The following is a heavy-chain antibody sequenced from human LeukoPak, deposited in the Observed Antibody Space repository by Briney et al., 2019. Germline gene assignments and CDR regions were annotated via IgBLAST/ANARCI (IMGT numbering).Heavy chain of an antibody. CDR1: AGSTISGDYY. J-gene: IGHJ4*02. CDR2: IYYSGST. V-gene: IGHV4-30-4*01. D-gene: IGHD1-7*01. CDR3: ARDGGPMTGTTFVDY. Sequence: TPPLISCVAAGSTISGDYYWSWIRQPPGKGLEWIGYIYYSGSTYYNPSLKSRVTISVDTSKNQFSLKLSSVTAADTAVYYCARDGGPMTGTTFVDYWGQGTLVTVSS.